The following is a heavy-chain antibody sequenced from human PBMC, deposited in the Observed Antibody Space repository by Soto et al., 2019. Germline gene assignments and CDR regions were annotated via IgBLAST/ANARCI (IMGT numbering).Heavy chain of an antibody. CDR3: ARAPKVIGSSQSRPDV. Sequence: PSATLSLTGSPSRGPLSGYYWRWIRQPPGQGRAWIGEISQSGTTNSSPSLKSRVAISIDTSKPQFSRNLASGSATDTAVYYCARAPKVIGSSQSRPDVWGQATLVTVSS. V-gene: IGHV4-34*01. CDR1: RGPLSGYY. D-gene: IGHD3-16*02. J-gene: IGHJ4*02. CDR2: ISQSGTT.